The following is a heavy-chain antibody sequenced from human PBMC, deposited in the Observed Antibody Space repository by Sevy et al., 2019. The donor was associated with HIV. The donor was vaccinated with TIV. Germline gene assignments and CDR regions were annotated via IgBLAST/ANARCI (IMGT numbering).Heavy chain of an antibody. CDR2: IKSKTDGGTT. D-gene: IGHD3-3*01. Sequence: GGSLRLSCAASGFTFSNAWMSWVRQAPGKGLEWVGRIKSKTDGGTTDYAAPVKGRFTISRDDSKNTLYLQMNSLKTEDTAVYYCTTILYDFWSGYNYYFDYWGQGTLVTVSS. J-gene: IGHJ4*02. V-gene: IGHV3-15*01. CDR1: GFTFSNAW. CDR3: TTILYDFWSGYNYYFDY.